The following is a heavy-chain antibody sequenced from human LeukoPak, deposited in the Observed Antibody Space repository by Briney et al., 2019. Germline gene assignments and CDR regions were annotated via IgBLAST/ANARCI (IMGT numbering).Heavy chain of an antibody. CDR3: ARSREVVAAAGYYYYGMDV. Sequence: SQTLSLTCAISGDSVSSNSAAWNWIRQSPSRGLEWLGRTYYRSKWYNDYAVSVKSRITINPDTSKSQFSLQLNSVTPEDTAVYYCARSREVVAAAGYYYYGMDVWGQGTTVTVSS. V-gene: IGHV6-1*01. CDR2: TYYRSKWYN. J-gene: IGHJ6*02. D-gene: IGHD6-13*01. CDR1: GDSVSSNSAA.